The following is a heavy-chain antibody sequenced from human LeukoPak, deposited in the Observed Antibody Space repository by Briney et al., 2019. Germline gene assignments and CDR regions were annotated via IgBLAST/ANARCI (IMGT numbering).Heavy chain of an antibody. V-gene: IGHV3-48*03. CDR1: VFTFSSYE. Sequence: GGSLRLSCAASVFTFSSYEMNWVRQAPGKGREWVSYISSSGSTIHYADSVKGRFTISRDNAKNSLYLQMNSLRAEDTAVYYCARDLGYCTSTSCYSLYGMDVWGKGTTVTVSS. D-gene: IGHD2-2*02. CDR2: ISSSGSTI. J-gene: IGHJ6*04. CDR3: ARDLGYCTSTSCYSLYGMDV.